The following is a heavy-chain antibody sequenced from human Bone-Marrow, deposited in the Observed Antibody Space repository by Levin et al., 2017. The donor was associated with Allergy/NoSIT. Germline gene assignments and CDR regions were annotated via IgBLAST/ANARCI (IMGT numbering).Heavy chain of an antibody. V-gene: IGHV3-30-3*01. Sequence: GGSLRLSCAASGFTFSSHAMHWVRQAPGKGLEWVAIVSYDGSNKDYAASVKGRFTISRDNPNSIVYLQMNSLRAEDTAVYYCVRDGAYYYDSRNWFDPWGQGTLVTVSS. J-gene: IGHJ5*02. CDR1: GFTFSSHA. D-gene: IGHD3-22*01. CDR3: VRDGAYYYDSRNWFDP. CDR2: VSYDGSNK.